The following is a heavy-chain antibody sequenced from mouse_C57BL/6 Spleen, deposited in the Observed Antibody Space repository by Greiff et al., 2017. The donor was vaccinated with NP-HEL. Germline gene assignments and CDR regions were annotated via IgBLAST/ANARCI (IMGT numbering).Heavy chain of an antibody. V-gene: IGHV1-59*01. Sequence: VQLQQPGAELVRPGTSVKLSCKASGYNFTSYWMRWVKQRPGQGLEWIGVIDPSDSYTKYNQKFKGKATLTVDTSSSTAYMPLSSLTSEDSAVYYCARVTRDFYYCDYWGQGTTLTVSS. D-gene: IGHD2-1*01. CDR1: GYNFTSYW. CDR2: IDPSDSYT. CDR3: ARVTRDFYYCDY. J-gene: IGHJ2*01.